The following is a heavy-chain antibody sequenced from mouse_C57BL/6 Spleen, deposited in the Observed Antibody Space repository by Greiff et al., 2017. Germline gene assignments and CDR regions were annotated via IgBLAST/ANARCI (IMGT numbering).Heavy chain of an antibody. V-gene: IGHV5-17*01. J-gene: IGHJ4*01. Sequence: EVKVVESGGGLVKPGGSLKLSCAASGFTFSDYGMHWVRQAPEKGLEWVAYISSGSSTIYYADTVKGRFTISRDNAKNTLFLQMTSLRSEDTAMYYCARVAYYAMDYWGQGTSVTVSS. CDR3: ARVAYYAMDY. CDR1: GFTFSDYG. CDR2: ISSGSSTI.